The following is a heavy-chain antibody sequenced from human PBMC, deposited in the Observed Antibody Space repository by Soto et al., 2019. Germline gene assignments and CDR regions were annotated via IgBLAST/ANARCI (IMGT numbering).Heavy chain of an antibody. CDR1: GGSISSGGYY. V-gene: IGHV4-31*03. D-gene: IGHD3-3*01. J-gene: IGHJ6*02. CDR3: ARVVGYLEWFNYYGMDV. Sequence: SETLSLTCTVSGGSISSGGYYWSWIRQHPGKGLEWIGYIYYSGSTYYNPSLKSRVTISVDTSKNQFSLKLSSVTAADTAVYYCARVVGYLEWFNYYGMDVWGQGTTVTVSS. CDR2: IYYSGST.